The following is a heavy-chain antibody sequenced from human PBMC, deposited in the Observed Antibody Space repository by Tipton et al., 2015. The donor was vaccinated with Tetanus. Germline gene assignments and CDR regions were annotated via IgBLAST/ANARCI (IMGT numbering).Heavy chain of an antibody. D-gene: IGHD3-10*01. V-gene: IGHV4-4*07. CDR3: VRSYAGSYPY. CDR2: VYISGSP. CDR1: GGSFSNFY. J-gene: IGHJ4*02. Sequence: LRLSCNVSGGSFSNFYWTWIRQSPGRGLEWIGRVYISGSPSYNPSVKSRVTMSVDTSKSQFSLNLTSATAADTAVYYCVRSYAGSYPYWGQGILVTVSS.